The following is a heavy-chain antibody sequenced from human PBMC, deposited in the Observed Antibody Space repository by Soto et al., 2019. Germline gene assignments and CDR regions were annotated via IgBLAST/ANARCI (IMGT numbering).Heavy chain of an antibody. V-gene: IGHV1-3*01. CDR1: GFTFTSYA. J-gene: IGHJ4*02. Sequence: GASVKVSCKSSGFTFTSYAIHWLRQAPGQRPQWMGWINGGSGNTKYSQDFQGRVTFTRDTFATTAYLHLSSLKSDDTAVYFCARCHRGLRCHLDSWGQGTLVTVSS. D-gene: IGHD2-8*01. CDR3: ARCHRGLRCHLDS. CDR2: INGGSGNT.